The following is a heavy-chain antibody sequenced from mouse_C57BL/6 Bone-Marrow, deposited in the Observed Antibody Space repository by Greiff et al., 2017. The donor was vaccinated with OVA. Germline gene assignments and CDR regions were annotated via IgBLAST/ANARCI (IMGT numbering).Heavy chain of an antibody. D-gene: IGHD3-2*02. V-gene: IGHV1-64*01. CDR3: ASEQLRPFAY. J-gene: IGHJ3*01. CDR2: IHPNSGST. CDR1: GYTFTSYW. Sequence: QVQLQQPGAELVKPGASVKLSCKASGYTFTSYWMHWVKQRPGQGLEWIGMIHPNSGSTNYNEKFKSKATLTVDKSSSTAYMQLSSLTSEDSAFYYCASEQLRPFAYWGQGTLVTVSA.